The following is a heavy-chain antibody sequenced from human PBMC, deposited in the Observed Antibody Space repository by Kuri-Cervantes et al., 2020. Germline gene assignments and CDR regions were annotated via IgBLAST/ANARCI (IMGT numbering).Heavy chain of an antibody. D-gene: IGHD2-21*02. CDR2: ISYDGSNK. CDR3: AKRDRPHDAFHL. J-gene: IGHJ3*01. V-gene: IGHV3-30*18. CDR1: GFTFSDYY. Sequence: LSLTCAASGFTFSDYYMSWIRQAPGKRLEWVSVISYDGSNKYYADSVKGRFTISRDNSKNTVYLQMNSLRTEDTAVYYCAKRDRPHDAFHLWGQGTKVTVSS.